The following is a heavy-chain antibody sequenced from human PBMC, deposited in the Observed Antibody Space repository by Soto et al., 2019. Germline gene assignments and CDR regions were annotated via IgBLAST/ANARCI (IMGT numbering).Heavy chain of an antibody. V-gene: IGHV3-30*18. CDR3: AKDGDYYDSSGYPGY. Sequence: PGGSLRLSCAASGFTFSSYGTHWVRQAPGKGLEWVAVISYDGSNKYYADSVKGRFTISRDNSKNTLYLQMNSLRAEDTAVYYCAKDGDYYDSSGYPGYWGQGTLVTVS. D-gene: IGHD3-22*01. CDR1: GFTFSSYG. CDR2: ISYDGSNK. J-gene: IGHJ4*02.